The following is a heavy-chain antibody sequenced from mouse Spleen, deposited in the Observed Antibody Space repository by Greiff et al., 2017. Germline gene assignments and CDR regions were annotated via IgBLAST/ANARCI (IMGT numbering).Heavy chain of an antibody. CDR1: GYTFTSYW. CDR2: INPGDGST. J-gene: IGHJ2*01. V-gene: IGHV1-55*01. Sequence: QVQLQQPGAELVKPGASVKMSCKASGYTFTSYWITWVKQRPGQGLEWIGEINPGDGSTNYNEKFKSKATLTVDTSSSTAYMQLSSLTSEDSAVYYCATAVVDYWGQGTTLTVSS. CDR3: ATAVVDY. D-gene: IGHD1-1*01.